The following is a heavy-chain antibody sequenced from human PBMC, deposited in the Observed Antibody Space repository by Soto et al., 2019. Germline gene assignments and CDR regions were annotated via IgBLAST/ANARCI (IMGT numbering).Heavy chain of an antibody. CDR3: AKHIVVYYAMDV. V-gene: IGHV3-23*01. J-gene: IGHJ6*02. D-gene: IGHD3-22*01. CDR2: ISGSGVTT. Sequence: GGSLRLSCAASGFTFSSYAMSWVRQAPGKGLEWVSAISGSGVTTYNADSVKGRFTLSRDNSKNTLYLQMNSLRAEDTAVYYCAKHIVVYYAMDVWGQGTTVTVSS. CDR1: GFTFSSYA.